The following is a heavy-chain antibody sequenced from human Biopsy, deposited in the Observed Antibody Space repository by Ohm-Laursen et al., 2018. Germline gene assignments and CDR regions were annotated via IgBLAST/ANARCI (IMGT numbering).Heavy chain of an antibody. CDR2: INQSGST. CDR3: ARGSGYFKLDV. J-gene: IGHJ6*02. D-gene: IGHD5-12*01. CDR1: GESSSGYF. V-gene: IGHV4-34*01. Sequence: TLSLTCAINGESSSGYFWNWIRQPPGKGLEWIGDINQSGSTKYNPSLKRRATLSADSSNSQFSLRLTSVTAADTAIYYCARGSGYFKLDVWGQGTTVTVSS.